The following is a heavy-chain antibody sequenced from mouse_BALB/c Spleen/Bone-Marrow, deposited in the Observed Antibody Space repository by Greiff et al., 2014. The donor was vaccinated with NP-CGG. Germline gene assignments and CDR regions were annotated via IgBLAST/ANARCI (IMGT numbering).Heavy chain of an antibody. D-gene: IGHD1-1*01. CDR1: GYAFSSYW. CDR2: IYPGDGDT. CDR3: ARDYYGSRYYFDY. J-gene: IGHJ2*01. Sequence: LQESGAELVRPGSSVKISCKASGYAFSSYWTNWVKQRPGQGLEWIGQIYPGDGDTNYNGKFKGKATLTADKSSSTAYMQLSSLTSEDSAVYFCARDYYGSRYYFDYWGQGTTLTVSS. V-gene: IGHV1-80*01.